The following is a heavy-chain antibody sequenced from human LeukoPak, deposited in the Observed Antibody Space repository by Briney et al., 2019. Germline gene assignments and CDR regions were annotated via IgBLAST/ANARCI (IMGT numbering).Heavy chain of an antibody. CDR1: GGTFSSYT. CDR2: IIPILGIA. V-gene: IGHV1-69*04. J-gene: IGHJ4*02. CDR3: ARDPRTTRDGED. Sequence: SVKVSCKASGGTFSSYTISWVRQAPGQGLEWMGRIIPILGIANYAQKFQGRVTITADKSTSTACMELSSLRSEDTAVYYCARDPRTTRDGEDWGQGTLVTVSS. D-gene: IGHD2/OR15-2a*01.